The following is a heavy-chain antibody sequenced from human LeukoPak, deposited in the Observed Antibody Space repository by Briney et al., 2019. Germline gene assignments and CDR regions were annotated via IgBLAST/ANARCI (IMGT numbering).Heavy chain of an antibody. CDR2: FDPEDGET. J-gene: IGHJ4*02. CDR3: ATDGRRGWDSSGYPY. D-gene: IGHD3-22*01. CDR1: GYTLTELS. V-gene: IGHV1-24*01. Sequence: GASVKVSCKVSGYTLTELSMHWVRQAPGKGLEWMGGFDPEDGETIYAQKFQGRVTMTEDTSTDTAYMELSSLRSEDTAVYYCATDGRRGWDSSGYPYWGQGTLVTVSS.